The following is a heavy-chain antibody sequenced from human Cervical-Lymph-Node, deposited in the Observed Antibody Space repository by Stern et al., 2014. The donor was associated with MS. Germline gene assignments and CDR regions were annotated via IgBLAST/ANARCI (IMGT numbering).Heavy chain of an antibody. CDR2: ISPHNGNT. CDR3: ARGPTIVRVIASDLDY. V-gene: IGHV1-18*01. D-gene: IGHD2-21*01. Sequence: VQLVQSGAEVKKPGASVKVSCKTSGYTFATYGISWVRQAPGPGLEWMGWISPHNGNTKYAQKLQGRVTMTTDTSTSTAYMEMRSLRLDDTAVYYCARGPTIVRVIASDLDYWGQGTLVTVSS. CDR1: GYTFATYG. J-gene: IGHJ4*02.